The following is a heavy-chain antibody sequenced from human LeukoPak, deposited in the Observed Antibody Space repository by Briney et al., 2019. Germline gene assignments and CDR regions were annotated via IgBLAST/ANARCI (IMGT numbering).Heavy chain of an antibody. CDR2: ISSSSSYI. V-gene: IGHV3-21*01. J-gene: IGHJ4*02. Sequence: GGSLRLSCAASGFTFSSYSMNWVRQAPGKGLEWVSSISSSSSYIYYADSVKGRFTISRDNAKNSLYLQMNSLRAEDTAVYYCARDHAGSLRYFDWYPYYFDYWGQGTLVTVSS. CDR3: ARDHAGSLRYFDWYPYYFDY. D-gene: IGHD3-9*01. CDR1: GFTFSSYS.